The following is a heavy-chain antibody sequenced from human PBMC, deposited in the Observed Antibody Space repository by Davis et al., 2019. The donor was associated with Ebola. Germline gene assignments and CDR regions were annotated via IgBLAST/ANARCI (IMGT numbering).Heavy chain of an antibody. Sequence: ASVKVSCKASGYRFTSHGISWVRQAPGQRPEWMGWIGTYNGNTKYAQRFRGRLTMTTDTSTSTAYMELRSLRSDDTAVYYCARDPNYYGSGSSLQPLNWFDPWGQGTLVTVSS. CDR2: IGTYNGNT. V-gene: IGHV1-18*04. CDR3: ARDPNYYGSGSSLQPLNWFDP. CDR1: GYRFTSHG. D-gene: IGHD3-10*01. J-gene: IGHJ5*02.